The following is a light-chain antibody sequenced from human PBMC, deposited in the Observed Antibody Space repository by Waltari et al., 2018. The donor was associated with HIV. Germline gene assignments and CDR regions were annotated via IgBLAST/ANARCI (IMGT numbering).Light chain of an antibody. CDR2: GNI. CDR1: SSNIGAGFD. Sequence: QSVLTQPPSVSGAPGQRVTISCTGSSSNIGAGFDVHWYQQVPGTAPKLLIYGNINRPSGAPDRFAGAKSGASASLPITGLQAEDEADYYCQSYDSSLSGSRVFGTGTKVTVL. CDR3: QSYDSSLSGSRV. J-gene: IGLJ1*01. V-gene: IGLV1-40*01.